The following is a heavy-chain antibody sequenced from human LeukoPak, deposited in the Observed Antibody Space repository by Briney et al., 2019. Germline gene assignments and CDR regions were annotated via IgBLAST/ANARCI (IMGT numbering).Heavy chain of an antibody. CDR1: GGSISSYY. J-gene: IGHJ6*03. D-gene: IGHD2-2*01. Sequence: SETLSLTCTVSGGSISSYYWSWIRQPPGKGLEWIGYIYYSGSTNYNPSLKSRVTISVDTSKNQFSLKLSSVTAADTAVYYCARVLRPSGPIVVVPAASRRYYYMDVWGKGTTVTVSS. CDR2: IYYSGST. V-gene: IGHV4-59*01. CDR3: ARVLRPSGPIVVVPAASRRYYYMDV.